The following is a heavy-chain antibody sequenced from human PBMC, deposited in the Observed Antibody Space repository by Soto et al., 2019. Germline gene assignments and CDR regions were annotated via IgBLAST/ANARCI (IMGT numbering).Heavy chain of an antibody. D-gene: IGHD5-12*01. J-gene: IGHJ4*02. CDR2: IYYSGST. V-gene: IGHV4-31*03. Sequence: SETLSLTCTVSGGSISSGGYYWSWIRQHPGKGLEWIGYIYYSGSTYYNPSLKSRVTISVDTSKNQFSLKLSSVTAADTAVYYCARRGYSGYDDYFDYWGQGTPVTVSS. CDR3: ARRGYSGYDDYFDY. CDR1: GGSISSGGYY.